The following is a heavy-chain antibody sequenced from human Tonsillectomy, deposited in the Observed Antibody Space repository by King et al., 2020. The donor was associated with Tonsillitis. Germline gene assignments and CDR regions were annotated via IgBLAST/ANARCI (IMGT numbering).Heavy chain of an antibody. CDR3: VGGYDFSGGHSIWFDP. J-gene: IGHJ5*02. CDR1: GFTFNGFA. V-gene: IGHV3-64D*08. CDR2: ISFNGGTT. Sequence: VQLVESGGGLVQPGGSLRLSCSASGFTFNGFAVHWVRQAPGKGLQHVASISFNGGTTFYADSVKGRFTISRGNSENTLYLQMTSLRAEDTAVYHCVGGYDFSGGHSIWFDPWGQGTLVTVSS. D-gene: IGHD3-3*01.